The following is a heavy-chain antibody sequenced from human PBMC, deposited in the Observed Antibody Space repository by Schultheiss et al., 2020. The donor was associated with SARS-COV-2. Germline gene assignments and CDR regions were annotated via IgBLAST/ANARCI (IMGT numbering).Heavy chain of an antibody. CDR2: ISWNSGSI. J-gene: IGHJ4*02. CDR1: GFTFDDYA. D-gene: IGHD3-22*01. Sequence: SLKISCAASGFTFDDYAMHWVRQAPGKGLEWVSGISWNSGSIGYADSVKGRFTISRDNAKNSLYLQMNSLRAEDTALYYCARSAPLDYDSSGLFDYWGQGTLVTVSS. V-gene: IGHV3-9*01. CDR3: ARSAPLDYDSSGLFDY.